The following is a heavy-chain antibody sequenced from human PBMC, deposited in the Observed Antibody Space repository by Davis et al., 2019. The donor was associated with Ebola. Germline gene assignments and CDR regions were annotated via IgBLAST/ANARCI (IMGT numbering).Heavy chain of an antibody. J-gene: IGHJ4*02. CDR2: ISAYNGNT. CDR1: GYTFTGYY. CDR3: GREYYYGSGSSAVDY. V-gene: IGHV1-18*04. Sequence: ASVKVSCKASGYTFTGYYMHWVRQAPGQGLEWMGWISAYNGNTNYAQKLQGRVTMTTDTSTTTAYMDLRGLRSDDTAVYYCGREYYYGSGSSAVDYWGQGTLVTVSS. D-gene: IGHD3-10*01.